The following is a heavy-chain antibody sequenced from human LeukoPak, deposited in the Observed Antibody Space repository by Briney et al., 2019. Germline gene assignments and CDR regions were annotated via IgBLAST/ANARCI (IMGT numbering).Heavy chain of an antibody. Sequence: GGSLRLSCAASGFTFSSYSMNWVRQAPGKGLEWVSSISSSSRYIYYADSVKGRFTISRDNSKNTLYLQMNSLRAEDTAVYYCAKLFLYDFWSGYYGYWGQGTLVTVSS. J-gene: IGHJ4*02. CDR3: AKLFLYDFWSGYYGY. CDR2: ISSSSRYI. D-gene: IGHD3-3*01. CDR1: GFTFSSYS. V-gene: IGHV3-21*04.